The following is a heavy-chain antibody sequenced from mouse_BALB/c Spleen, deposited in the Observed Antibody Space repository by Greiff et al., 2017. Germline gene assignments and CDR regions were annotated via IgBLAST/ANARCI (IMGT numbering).Heavy chain of an antibody. CDR1: GYTFTDYN. J-gene: IGHJ2*01. CDR3: AYGNYRTLDY. V-gene: IGHV1S29*02. D-gene: IGHD2-1*01. CDR2: IYPYNGGT. Sequence: EVKLEESGPELVKPGASVKISCKASGYTFTDYNMHWVKQSHGKSLEWIGYIYPYNGGTGYNQKFKSKATLTVDNSSSTAYMELRSLTSEDSAVYYCAYGNYRTLDYWGQGTTLTVSS.